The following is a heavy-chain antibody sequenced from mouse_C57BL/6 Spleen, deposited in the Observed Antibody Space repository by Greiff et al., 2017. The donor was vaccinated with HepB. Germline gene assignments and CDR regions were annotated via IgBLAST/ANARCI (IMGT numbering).Heavy chain of an antibody. CDR2: IDPSDSET. CDR3: ARDEGYFDY. CDR1: GYTFTSYW. V-gene: IGHV1-52*01. J-gene: IGHJ2*01. Sequence: QVHVKQPGAELVRPGSSVKLSCKASGYTFTSYWMHWVKQRPIQGLEWIGNIDPSDSETHYNQKFKDKATLTVDKSSSTAYMQLSSLTSEDSAVYYCARDEGYFDYWGQGTTLTVSS.